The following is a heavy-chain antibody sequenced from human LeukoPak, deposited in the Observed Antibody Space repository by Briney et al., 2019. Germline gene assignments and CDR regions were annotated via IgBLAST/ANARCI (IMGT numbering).Heavy chain of an antibody. Sequence: GGSLRLSCAASGFTFSSYGMHWVRQAPGKGLEWVAFIRYDGSNKYYADSVKGRFTISRDNSKNTLYLQMNSLRAEDTAVYYCAKDEQEKDYYGSGVDYWGQGTLVTVSS. CDR2: IRYDGSNK. D-gene: IGHD3-10*01. CDR3: AKDEQEKDYYGSGVDY. J-gene: IGHJ4*02. V-gene: IGHV3-30*02. CDR1: GFTFSSYG.